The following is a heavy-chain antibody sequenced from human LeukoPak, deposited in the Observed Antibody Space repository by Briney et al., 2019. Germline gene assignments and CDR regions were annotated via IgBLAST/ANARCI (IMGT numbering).Heavy chain of an antibody. CDR1: GYTITSYA. V-gene: IGHV1-3*01. CDR2: INAGNGNT. CDR3: ARANGYYYDSSGYYSHAFDI. D-gene: IGHD3-22*01. J-gene: IGHJ3*02. Sequence: ASVKVSCKASGYTITSYAMHWVRQAPGQRLEWMGWINAGNGNTKYSQKFQGRVTITRDTSASTAYMELSSLRSEDTAVYYCARANGYYYDSSGYYSHAFDIWGLGTMVTVSS.